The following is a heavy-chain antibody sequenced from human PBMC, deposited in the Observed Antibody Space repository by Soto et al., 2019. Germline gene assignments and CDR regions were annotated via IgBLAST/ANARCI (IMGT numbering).Heavy chain of an antibody. Sequence: QVQLQQWGAGLLKPSETLSLTCAVYGESLSGYYGNWIRQSPGKGLEWIGEINYSGNSNYHPSLKSRVTIARDMSKNQCSLMGVSVTAADTAVEHCARSWKLDVWGQGTRVIVSS. CDR1: GESLSGYY. V-gene: IGHV4-34*01. J-gene: IGHJ6*02. CDR3: ARSWKLDV. CDR2: INYSGNS. D-gene: IGHD1-1*01.